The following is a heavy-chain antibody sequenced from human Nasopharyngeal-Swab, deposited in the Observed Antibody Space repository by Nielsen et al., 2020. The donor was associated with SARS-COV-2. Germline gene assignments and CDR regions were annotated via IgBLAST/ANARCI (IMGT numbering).Heavy chain of an antibody. Sequence: GESLKISCAASGFTFSSYGMHWVRQAPGKGLEWVAVIWYDGSNKYYADSVKGRFTISRDNSKNTLYLQMNSLRAEDTAVYYCAGSYRVDTGMDVWGQGTTVTVSS. CDR1: GFTFSSYG. CDR3: AGSYRVDTGMDV. D-gene: IGHD5-18*01. J-gene: IGHJ6*02. V-gene: IGHV3-33*01. CDR2: IWYDGSNK.